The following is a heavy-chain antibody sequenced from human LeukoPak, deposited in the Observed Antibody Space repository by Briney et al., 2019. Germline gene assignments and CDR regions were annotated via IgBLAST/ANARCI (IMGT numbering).Heavy chain of an antibody. D-gene: IGHD6-19*01. V-gene: IGHV3-33*03. CDR1: GFTFNSFV. J-gene: IGHJ4*02. Sequence: PGGSLRLSCAASGFTFNSFVMHWVRQAPGKGLEWVACDDGNKYYADSVKGRFTISRDNAKNSLYLQMNSLRAEDTAVCYCARRSGYSSGWYKTPFDYWGQGTLVTVSS. CDR3: ARRSGYSSGWYKTPFDY. CDR2: DDGNK.